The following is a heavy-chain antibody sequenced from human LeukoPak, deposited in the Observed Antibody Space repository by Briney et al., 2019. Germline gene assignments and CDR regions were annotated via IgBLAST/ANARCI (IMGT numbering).Heavy chain of an antibody. CDR2: ISNDGNR. CDR1: GFTLSNYV. D-gene: IGHD3-16*01. Sequence: GGSLRLSCAASGFTLSNYVLHWVRQAPGKGLEWVAAISNDGNRYYADSLEGRFTISRDNSRNILLLEINSLRAEDTALYYCARDGSRYYDYVWGTHPPHFDYWGQGTLVTVSS. CDR3: ARDGSRYYDYVWGTHPPHFDY. V-gene: IGHV3-30*03. J-gene: IGHJ4*02.